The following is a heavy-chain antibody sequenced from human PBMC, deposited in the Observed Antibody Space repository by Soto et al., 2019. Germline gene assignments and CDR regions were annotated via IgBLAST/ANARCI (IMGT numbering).Heavy chain of an antibody. Sequence: ASVKVSCTASGYTFTSYGISWVRQAPGQGLEWMGWISAYNGNTNYAQKLQGRVTMTTDTSTSTAYMELRSLRSDDTAVYYCAGTYYDDSSGYYYPFDYWGQGTLVTVAS. CDR3: AGTYYDDSSGYYYPFDY. D-gene: IGHD3-22*01. CDR2: ISAYNGNT. V-gene: IGHV1-18*01. J-gene: IGHJ4*02. CDR1: GYTFTSYG.